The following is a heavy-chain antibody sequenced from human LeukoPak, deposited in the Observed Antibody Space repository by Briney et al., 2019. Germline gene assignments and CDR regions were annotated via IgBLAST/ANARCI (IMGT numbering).Heavy chain of an antibody. CDR3: ARGVATRLFDY. V-gene: IGHV1-69*04. Sequence: EASVKVSCKASGGTFSSYAISWVRQAPGQGLEWMGRIIPILGIANYAQKFQGRVTITADKSTSTAYMELSSLRSEDTAVYYCARGVATRLFDYWGQGTLVTVSS. CDR2: IIPILGIA. D-gene: IGHD5-12*01. CDR1: GGTFSSYA. J-gene: IGHJ4*02.